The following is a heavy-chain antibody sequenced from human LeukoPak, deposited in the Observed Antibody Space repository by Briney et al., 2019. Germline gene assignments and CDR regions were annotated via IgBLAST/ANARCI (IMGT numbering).Heavy chain of an antibody. V-gene: IGHV4-38-2*02. CDR1: GYSISSGYY. CDR3: ASSTGIAVAGHYYYYYMDV. CDR2: IYHSGST. Sequence: SETLSLTCTVSGYSISSGYYWGWIRQPAGKGLEWIGSIYHSGSTYYNPSLKSRVTISVDTSKNQFSLKLSSVTAADTAVYYCASSTGIAVAGHYYYYYMDVWGKGTTVTVSS. D-gene: IGHD6-19*01. J-gene: IGHJ6*03.